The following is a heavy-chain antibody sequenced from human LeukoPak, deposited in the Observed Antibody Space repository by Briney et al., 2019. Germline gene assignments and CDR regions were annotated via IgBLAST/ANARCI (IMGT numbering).Heavy chain of an antibody. J-gene: IGHJ5*02. CDR3: ARDSGIAVADWCWFDP. CDR2: IIPIFGTA. D-gene: IGHD6-19*01. V-gene: IGHV1-69*01. CDR1: GGTDCSYA. Sequence: SVKVSCKASGGTDCSYAISWVRQAPGQGLEWMGGIIPIFGTANYAQKFQGRVTFTADETTSTAYMELSSLRSENTAVYYCARDSGIAVADWCWFDPWGQGTLVTVSS.